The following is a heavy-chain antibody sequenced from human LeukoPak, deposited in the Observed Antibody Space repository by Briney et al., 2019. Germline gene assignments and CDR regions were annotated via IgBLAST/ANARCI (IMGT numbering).Heavy chain of an antibody. D-gene: IGHD6-6*01. Sequence: GGSLRPSCAASGFTFSSYSMNWVRQAPGKGLEWVSSISSSGSYIYYADSVKGRFTISRDNAKNSLYLQMNSLRAEDTAVYYCARDRTGIAARYFDYWGQGTLVTVSS. J-gene: IGHJ4*02. CDR2: ISSSGSYI. V-gene: IGHV3-21*01. CDR1: GFTFSSYS. CDR3: ARDRTGIAARYFDY.